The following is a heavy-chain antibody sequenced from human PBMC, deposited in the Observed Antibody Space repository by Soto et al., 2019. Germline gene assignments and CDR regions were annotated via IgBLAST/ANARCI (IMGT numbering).Heavy chain of an antibody. V-gene: IGHV1-3*01. D-gene: IGHD3-3*01. Sequence: QVQLVQSGAEVKQSGASVKLSCKASGYTFTSHYIHWVRQAPGQRLEWMGCINAANGNTPYSQKFQGSITITMGTSASTAYMELSSLKSEDTAVYYCARELQFLEKGFDYWGQGTLVTVSS. CDR3: ARELQFLEKGFDY. J-gene: IGHJ4*02. CDR1: GYTFTSHY. CDR2: INAANGNT.